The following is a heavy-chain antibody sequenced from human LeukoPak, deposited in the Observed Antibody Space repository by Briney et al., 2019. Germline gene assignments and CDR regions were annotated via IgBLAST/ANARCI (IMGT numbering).Heavy chain of an antibody. CDR1: GGSISSSSYY. Sequence: SETLSLTCTVSGGSISSSSYYWGWIRQPPGKGLEWIGSMYYSGGAYHNPSLRSRVTISVHTSKNQFSLKLSSVAAADTAVYYCARDRGARDAFDIWGQGTMVSVSS. CDR2: MYYSGGA. CDR3: ARDRGARDAFDI. D-gene: IGHD3-10*01. J-gene: IGHJ3*02. V-gene: IGHV4-39*01.